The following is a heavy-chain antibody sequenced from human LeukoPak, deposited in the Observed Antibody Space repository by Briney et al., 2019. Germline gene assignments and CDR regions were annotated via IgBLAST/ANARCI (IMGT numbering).Heavy chain of an antibody. CDR2: IYTSGST. D-gene: IGHD1-26*01. CDR1: GGSISSYY. Sequence: SETLSLTCTVSGGSISSYYWSWIRQPAGKGLEWIGRIYTSGSTNYNPSLKSRVTMSVDTSKNQFSLKLSSVTAADTAVYYCARDSGVGATHYFDSWGQGALVTVSS. J-gene: IGHJ4*02. V-gene: IGHV4-4*07. CDR3: ARDSGVGATHYFDS.